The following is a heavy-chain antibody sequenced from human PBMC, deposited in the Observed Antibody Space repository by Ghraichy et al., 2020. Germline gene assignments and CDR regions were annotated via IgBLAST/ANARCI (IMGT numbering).Heavy chain of an antibody. CDR3: ARVDKYCGGDCFPYYFDY. Sequence: SETLSLTCAVSGGSISIGGYFWSWIRQHPGKGLEWIGNIYNSGGTYYNPSLKSRVTISVDTSKNQFSLKLSSVTAADTAVYYCARVDKYCGGDCFPYYFDYWGQGTLVTVS. D-gene: IGHD2-21*02. CDR1: GGSISIGGYF. CDR2: IYNSGGT. J-gene: IGHJ4*02. V-gene: IGHV4-31*11.